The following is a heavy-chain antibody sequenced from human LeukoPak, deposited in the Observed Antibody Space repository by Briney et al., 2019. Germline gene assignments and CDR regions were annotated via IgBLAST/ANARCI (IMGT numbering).Heavy chain of an antibody. D-gene: IGHD6-19*01. J-gene: IGHJ4*02. CDR3: ARGYSSGWANFDY. CDR1: GFTFSIYA. CDR2: ISSSSSYI. Sequence: GGSLRLSCAASGFTFSIYAMNWVRQAPGKGLEWVSSISSSSSYIYYADSVKGRFTISRDNAKNSLYLQMNSLRAEDTAVYYCARGYSSGWANFDYWGQGTLVTVSS. V-gene: IGHV3-21*01.